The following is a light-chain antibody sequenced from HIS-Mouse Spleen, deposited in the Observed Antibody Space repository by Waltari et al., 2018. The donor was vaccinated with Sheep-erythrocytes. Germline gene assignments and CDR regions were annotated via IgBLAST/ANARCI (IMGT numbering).Light chain of an antibody. CDR1: SSNIGAGYA. Sequence: QSVLTQPPSVSGAPGQRVTIPCTGSSSNIGAGYAGHWYQQLPGPAPKLLTYGNSNRPAGVPDRFSGSKSGTSASLAITGLQAEDEADYYCQSYDSSLSGWVFGGGTKLTVL. J-gene: IGLJ3*02. CDR3: QSYDSSLSGWV. V-gene: IGLV1-40*01. CDR2: GNS.